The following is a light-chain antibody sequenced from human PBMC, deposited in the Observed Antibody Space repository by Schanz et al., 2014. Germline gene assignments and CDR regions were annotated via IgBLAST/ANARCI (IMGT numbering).Light chain of an antibody. J-gene: IGKJ4*01. V-gene: IGKV3-11*01. CDR1: QSVSSN. Sequence: EIVLTQSPVTLSVSPGERATLSCRASQSVSSNLAWYQQKPGQAPRLLIYDSSNRATGIPARFSGSGSGTDFTLTISSLEPEDFAVYYCQQRVHWPPLTFGGGTKVEIK. CDR2: DSS. CDR3: QQRVHWPPLT.